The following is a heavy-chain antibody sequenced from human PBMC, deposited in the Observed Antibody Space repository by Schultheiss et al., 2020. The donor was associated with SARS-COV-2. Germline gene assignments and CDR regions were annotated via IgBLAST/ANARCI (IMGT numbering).Heavy chain of an antibody. CDR3: ASGTYCGGDCYSHWFDP. CDR1: GFTFSSYS. CDR2: ISSSSSYI. V-gene: IGHV3-21*01. D-gene: IGHD2-21*02. Sequence: GESLKISCAASGFTFSSYSMNWVRQAPGKGLEWVSSISSSSSYIYYADSVKGRFTISRDNAKNSLYLQMNSLRAEDTAVYYCASGTYCGGDCYSHWFDPWGQGTLVTVSS. J-gene: IGHJ5*02.